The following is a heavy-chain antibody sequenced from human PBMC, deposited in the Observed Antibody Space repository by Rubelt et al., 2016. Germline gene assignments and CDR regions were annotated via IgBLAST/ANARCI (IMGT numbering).Heavy chain of an antibody. CDR3: ARRSGSYYYYAMDV. Sequence: QLQESGPGLVKPSETLSLTCTVSGDSLSTTLYYWGWIRQSPGMGLEWIGSLYYSGSTYYSPSPPPPATIPLDTSKNQFSLNLTSVTAADTAVYYCARRSGSYYYYAMDVWGQGTTVTVSS. D-gene: IGHD1-26*01. J-gene: IGHJ6*02. CDR1: GDSLSTTLYY. V-gene: IGHV4-39*01. CDR2: LYYSGST.